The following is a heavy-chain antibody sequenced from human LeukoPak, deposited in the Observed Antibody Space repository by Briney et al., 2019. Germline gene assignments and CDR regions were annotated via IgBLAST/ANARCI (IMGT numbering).Heavy chain of an antibody. J-gene: IGHJ4*02. V-gene: IGHV1-3*01. CDR1: GYTFTSYA. Sequence: ASVNVSCKASGYTFTSYAMHWVRQAPGQRLEWMGWINAGNGNTKYSQKFQGGVTITRDTSASTAYMELSSLRSEDTAVYYCAREGGRYSQALGYWGQGTLVTVSS. CDR3: AREGGRYSQALGY. D-gene: IGHD2-21*01. CDR2: INAGNGNT.